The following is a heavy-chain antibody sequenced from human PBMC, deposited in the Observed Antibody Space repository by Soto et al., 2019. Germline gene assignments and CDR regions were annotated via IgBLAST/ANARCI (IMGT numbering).Heavy chain of an antibody. CDR2: INHSGTT. V-gene: IGHV4-34*01. D-gene: IGHD3-10*01. CDR1: GGSFTDYF. Sequence: SETLSLTCAVYGGSFTDYFWSWIRQPPGKGLEWIAEINHSGTTGYNPSLKSRVTMSVDPSKNQFSLNLRSVTAADTAVYYCAREDITMVRGVITPKYYYYGMDVWGQGTTVT. J-gene: IGHJ6*02. CDR3: AREDITMVRGVITPKYYYYGMDV.